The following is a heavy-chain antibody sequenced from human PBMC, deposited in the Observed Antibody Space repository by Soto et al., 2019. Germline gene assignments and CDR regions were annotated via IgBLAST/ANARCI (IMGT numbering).Heavy chain of an antibody. CDR1: GASFSSFT. CDR3: ARGPRGSLDI. Sequence: QVQLVQSGAEVKKPGSSVRVSCKSSGASFSSFTITRVRQAPGQGLEWMGRITPLLGITDNAQRFQGRVTITADKSTSTSYMELSGLRSEDTAVYFCARGPRGSLDIWGQGTMVTVSS. J-gene: IGHJ3*02. CDR2: ITPLLGIT. V-gene: IGHV1-69*02. D-gene: IGHD3-10*01.